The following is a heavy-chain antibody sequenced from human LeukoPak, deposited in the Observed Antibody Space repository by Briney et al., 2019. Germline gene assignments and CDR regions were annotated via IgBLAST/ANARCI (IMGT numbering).Heavy chain of an antibody. J-gene: IGHJ4*02. CDR2: INHSGST. CDR1: GGSFSGYY. Sequence: PSETLSLTCAVYGGSFSGYYWSWIRQPPGKGLEWIGEINHSGSTNYNPSLKSRVTISVDTSKNQFSLKLSSVTAADTAVYYCATLGIAARPIPSNYWGQGTLVTVSS. V-gene: IGHV4-34*01. D-gene: IGHD6-6*01. CDR3: ATLGIAARPIPSNY.